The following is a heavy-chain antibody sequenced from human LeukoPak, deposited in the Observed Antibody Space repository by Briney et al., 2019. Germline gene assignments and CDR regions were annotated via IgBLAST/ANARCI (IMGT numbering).Heavy chain of an antibody. CDR2: IHYSGNT. V-gene: IGHV4-39*01. D-gene: IGHD3-3*01. CDR3: ARLGAGPTYYDFWSGYFSFYFDY. J-gene: IGHJ4*02. Sequence: PSETLSLTCTVSGGSTSSSNYYWGWIRQPPGKGLEWIGGIHYSGNTYYNPSLKSRVTISIDTSKNQFSLKLSSVTAADTAVYYCARLGAGPTYYDFWSGYFSFYFDYWGQGTLVTVSS. CDR1: GGSTSSSNYY.